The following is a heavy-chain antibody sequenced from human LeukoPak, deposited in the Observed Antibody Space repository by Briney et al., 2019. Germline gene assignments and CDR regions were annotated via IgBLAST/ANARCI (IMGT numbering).Heavy chain of an antibody. Sequence: SETLSLTCTLSGGSISSYYWSWIRQPPGKGLEWLGYISYSGITNYNPSLKSRVTITVDTTKNQFPLMLSSMTAADTAVYYWARGADSSGYYFFDYWGQGTLVTVSS. CDR1: GGSISSYY. CDR3: ARGADSSGYYFFDY. J-gene: IGHJ4*02. CDR2: ISYSGIT. D-gene: IGHD3-22*01. V-gene: IGHV4-59*01.